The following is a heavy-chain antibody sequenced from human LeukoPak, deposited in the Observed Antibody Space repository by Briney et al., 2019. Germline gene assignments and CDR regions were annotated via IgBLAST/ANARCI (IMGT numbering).Heavy chain of an antibody. CDR3: AREGRAVAGTRGPFDY. V-gene: IGHV1-69*04. Sequence: GASVTVSCTASGGGLTCYAIGWVRQAPGPGHEWVGGIIPILGSGNSAWKVPARVMTTTDKPTRSDYLGLSSLRSEDSAVYFCAREGRAVAGTRGPFDYWGQGRLVTVPS. J-gene: IGHJ4*02. CDR2: IIPILGSG. D-gene: IGHD6-19*01. CDR1: GGGLTCYA.